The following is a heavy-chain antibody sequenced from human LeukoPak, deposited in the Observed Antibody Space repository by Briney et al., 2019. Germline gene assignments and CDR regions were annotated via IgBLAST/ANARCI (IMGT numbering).Heavy chain of an antibody. CDR1: GFTFSTYW. Sequence: GGSLRLSCAASGFTFSTYWMSWVRQAPGKGLEWVASVKEDGSKKEYVDSVKGRFTISRDNAKNSVYLQMNTLRAEDTAVYYCARWRGVQSEFVYWGQGTLVTVSS. J-gene: IGHJ4*02. CDR3: ARWRGVQSEFVY. CDR2: VKEDGSKK. V-gene: IGHV3-7*01. D-gene: IGHD5-24*01.